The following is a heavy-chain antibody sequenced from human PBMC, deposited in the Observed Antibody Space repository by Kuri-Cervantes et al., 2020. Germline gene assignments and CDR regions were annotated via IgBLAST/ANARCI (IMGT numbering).Heavy chain of an antibody. D-gene: IGHD5-18*01. CDR1: GGSISSGDYY. CDR3: ARALWVPHYYYYMDV. Sequence: SETLSLTCTVSGGSISSGDYYWSWIRQPPGKGLEWIGYIYYSGSTYYNPSLKSRVTISVDTSENQFSLKLSSVTAADTAVYYCARALWVPHYYYYMDVWGKGTTVTVSS. V-gene: IGHV4-30-4*08. J-gene: IGHJ6*03. CDR2: IYYSGST.